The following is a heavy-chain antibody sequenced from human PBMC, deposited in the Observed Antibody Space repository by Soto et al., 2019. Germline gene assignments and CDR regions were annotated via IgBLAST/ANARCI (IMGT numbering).Heavy chain of an antibody. Sequence: ASVKVSCKASGFTFASYYMHWVRQAPGQGLQRIGIINPSGISTTNAQKLQGRVALTRDTSTSTVYMELSSLRSEDTAVYYCAREVRTGVGATDCCGQGTLVAVSS. CDR1: GFTFASYY. CDR3: AREVRTGVGATDC. J-gene: IGHJ4*01. CDR2: INPSGIST. D-gene: IGHD1-26*01. V-gene: IGHV1-46*01.